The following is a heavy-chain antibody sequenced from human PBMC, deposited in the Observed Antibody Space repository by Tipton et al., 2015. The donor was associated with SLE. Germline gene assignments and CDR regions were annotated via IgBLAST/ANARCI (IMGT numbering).Heavy chain of an antibody. CDR2: GYHGGRK. CDR1: GYSISSDYY. Sequence: TLSLTCAVSGYSISSDYYWGWIRQPPGKGLEWIGSGYHGGRKFYNPSLNSRVTISVDTSKNQFSLNLRSVTAADTAIYYCARVLRGASSSSGWNDAFDFWGQGTMVTVSS. D-gene: IGHD6-19*01. J-gene: IGHJ3*01. V-gene: IGHV4-38-2*01. CDR3: ARVLRGASSSSGWNDAFDF.